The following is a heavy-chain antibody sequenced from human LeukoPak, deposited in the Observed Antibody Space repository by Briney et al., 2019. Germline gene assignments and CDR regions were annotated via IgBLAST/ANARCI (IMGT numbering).Heavy chain of an antibody. D-gene: IGHD6-19*01. CDR2: IGASGTTK. J-gene: IGHJ4*02. V-gene: IGHV3-48*03. CDR3: ALLAVASDFDY. CDR1: GFPFSFYE. Sequence: GGSLRLSCAVSGFPFSFYEMNWVRQAPGKGLEWVSNIGASGTTKYYADSVKGRFSISRDNAKTSLYLQMNSLRVDDTAVYYCALLAVASDFDYWGQGALVTASS.